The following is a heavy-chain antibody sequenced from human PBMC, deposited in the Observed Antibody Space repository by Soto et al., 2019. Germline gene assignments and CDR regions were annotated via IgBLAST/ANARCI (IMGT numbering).Heavy chain of an antibody. CDR1: GDSISRSSNY. Sequence: PSETLSLTCTVSGDSISRSSNYWGWLRQPPGKGLEWIGSIYYGGSTYYNPSLKSRVTISVDTSRNQSSLKLTSVTTADTAVYYCERHDGKVTLNWFDHWRQGSLVTVSS. CDR2: IYYGGST. D-gene: IGHD2-21*02. CDR3: ERHDGKVTLNWFDH. V-gene: IGHV4-39*01. J-gene: IGHJ5*02.